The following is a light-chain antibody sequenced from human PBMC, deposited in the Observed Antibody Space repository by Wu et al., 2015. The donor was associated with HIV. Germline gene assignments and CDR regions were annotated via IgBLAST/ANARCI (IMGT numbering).Light chain of an antibody. Sequence: DIQMTQSPSSLSASVGDRVTITCRASQDISTYLAWYQQKPGNIPKLLIYAASTLQPGVPSRFGGSGSGTDFTLTISSLQPDDVASYYCQKYNTAPWTFGQGTEGGNET. CDR2: AAS. V-gene: IGKV1-27*01. CDR3: QKYNTAPWT. J-gene: IGKJ1*01. CDR1: QDISTY.